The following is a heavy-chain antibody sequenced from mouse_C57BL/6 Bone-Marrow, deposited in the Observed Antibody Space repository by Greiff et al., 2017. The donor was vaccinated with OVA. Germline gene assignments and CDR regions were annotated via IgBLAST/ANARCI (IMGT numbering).Heavy chain of an antibody. Sequence: QVQLKESGAELVKPGASVKISCKASGYAFSSYWMNWVKQRPGKGLEWIGQIYPGDGDTNYNGKFKGKATLTADKSSSTAYMQLSSLTSEDSAVYFCARSGGRAYFDYWGQGTTLTVSS. CDR3: ARSGGRAYFDY. J-gene: IGHJ2*01. CDR2: IYPGDGDT. CDR1: GYAFSSYW. D-gene: IGHD1-1*01. V-gene: IGHV1-80*01.